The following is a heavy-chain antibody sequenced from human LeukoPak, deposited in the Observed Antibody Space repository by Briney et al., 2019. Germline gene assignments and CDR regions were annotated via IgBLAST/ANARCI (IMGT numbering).Heavy chain of an antibody. CDR2: INPNSGGT. Sequence: ASVKVSCKASGYTFTGYYMHWVRQAPGQGLEWMGWINPNSGGTNYAQKFQGRVTMTRDTSISTAYMELSRLRSDDTAVYHCARGVLLRLRLGELSLRDRFDPWGQGTLVTVSS. CDR1: GYTFTGYY. J-gene: IGHJ5*02. D-gene: IGHD3-16*02. CDR3: ARGVLLRLRLGELSLRDRFDP. V-gene: IGHV1-2*02.